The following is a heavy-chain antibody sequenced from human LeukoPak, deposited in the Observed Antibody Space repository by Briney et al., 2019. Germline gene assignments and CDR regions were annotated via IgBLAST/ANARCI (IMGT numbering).Heavy chain of an antibody. CDR1: GFTFSSYS. D-gene: IGHD6-13*01. V-gene: IGHV3-21*01. Sequence: PGGSLRLSCAASGFTFSSYSMNWVRQAPGKGLEWVSSISSSSSYIYYADSVKGRFTISRDNAKNSLYLQMNSLRAEDTAVYYCARDSASGSSWYIDYWGQETLVTVSS. CDR2: ISSSSSYI. CDR3: ARDSASGSSWYIDY. J-gene: IGHJ4*02.